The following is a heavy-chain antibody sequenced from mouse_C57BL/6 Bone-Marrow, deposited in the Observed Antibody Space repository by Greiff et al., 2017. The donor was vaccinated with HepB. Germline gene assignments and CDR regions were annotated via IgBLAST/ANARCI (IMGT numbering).Heavy chain of an antibody. D-gene: IGHD1-1*01. CDR3: ARDTTVVATDY. V-gene: IGHV1-55*01. J-gene: IGHJ2*01. CDR1: GYTFTSYW. Sequence: QVQLQQPGAEIVKPGASVKMSCKASGYTFTSYWITWVKQRPGQGLEWIGDIYPGSGSTNYNEKFKSKATLTVDTSSSTAYMQLSSLTSEDSAVYYCARDTTVVATDYWGQGTTLTVSS. CDR2: IYPGSGST.